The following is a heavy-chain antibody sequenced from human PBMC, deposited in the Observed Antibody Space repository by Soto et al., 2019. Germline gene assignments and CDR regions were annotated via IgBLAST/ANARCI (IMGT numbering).Heavy chain of an antibody. CDR2: INDYGSST. J-gene: IGHJ4*02. CDR3: ARDKSGPADY. Sequence: EVQLVESGGGLVQPGGSLRLSCAASGFTFSNYWMYWVRQAPGKGLEWVSRINDYGSSTSYADSVRGRFTMSRDNAKNTMHLQMNSLRADDTAVYYCARDKSGPADYWGQGTLVTVSS. CDR1: GFTFSNYW. D-gene: IGHD5-12*01. V-gene: IGHV3-74*01.